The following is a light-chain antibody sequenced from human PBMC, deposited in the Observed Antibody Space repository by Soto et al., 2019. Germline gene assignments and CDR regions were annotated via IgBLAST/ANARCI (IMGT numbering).Light chain of an antibody. Sequence: QSVLTQPASVSGSPGQSITISCTGTSSDVGTYNFVSWHQQHPGKAPKLMIYNVYDRPSGISYRFSGSKSGNTASLTISGLQGEDEADYYCSAYTVSRTYVLGTGTKVTV. CDR2: NVY. CDR1: SSDVGTYNF. V-gene: IGLV2-14*03. CDR3: SAYTVSRTYV. J-gene: IGLJ1*01.